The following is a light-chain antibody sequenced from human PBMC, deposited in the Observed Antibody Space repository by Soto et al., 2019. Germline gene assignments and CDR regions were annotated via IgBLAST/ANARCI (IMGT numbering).Light chain of an antibody. CDR1: SSNVGGYNY. V-gene: IGLV2-14*01. J-gene: IGLJ1*01. CDR3: SSYTSSSSLV. Sequence: QSALTQPASVSGSPGQSITISCTGTSSNVGGYNYVYWYQQHPGKAPKLMIYEVSNRPSGVPNRFSGSKSGHTASLTISGLEAEDEADYHCSSYTSSSSLVFGTGTKVTVL. CDR2: EVS.